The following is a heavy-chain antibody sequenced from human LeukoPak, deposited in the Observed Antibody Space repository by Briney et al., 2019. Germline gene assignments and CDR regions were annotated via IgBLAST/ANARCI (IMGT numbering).Heavy chain of an antibody. CDR1: GYSISSGYY. CDR2: IYHSGST. CDR3: AREGGRVGARGFDY. V-gene: IGHV4-38-2*02. Sequence: SETLSLTCTVSGYSISSGYYWGWIRQPPGKGLEWIGSIYHSGSTYYNPSLKSRVTISVDTSKNQFSLKLSSVTAADTAVYYCAREGGRVGARGFDYWGQGTLVTVSS. D-gene: IGHD1-26*01. J-gene: IGHJ4*02.